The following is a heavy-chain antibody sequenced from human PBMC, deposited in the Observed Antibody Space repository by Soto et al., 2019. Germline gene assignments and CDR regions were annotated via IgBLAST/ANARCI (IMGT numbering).Heavy chain of an antibody. CDR2: ISTYNGTT. V-gene: IGHV1-18*04. J-gene: IGHJ5*02. CDR3: ARGALPTATPSCFAR. CDR1: GYTFNSYG. Sequence: QVQLVQSGAEVKKPGASVKVSCKASGYTFNSYGITWVRQAPGQGLEWMGWISTYNGTTNYAQKVQGRVTMTTDTSTSTAYMELRSLTSHDTAVYYCARGALPTATPSCFARWGQGTLLTVSS. D-gene: IGHD1-26*01.